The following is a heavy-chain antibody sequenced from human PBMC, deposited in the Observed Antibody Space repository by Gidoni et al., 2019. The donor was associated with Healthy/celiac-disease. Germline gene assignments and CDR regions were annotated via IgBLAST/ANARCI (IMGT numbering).Heavy chain of an antibody. CDR1: GFTFSSYA. D-gene: IGHD5-12*01. V-gene: IGHV3-23*01. CDR3: AKRTCRDGYNCPLDY. CDR2: ISGSGGST. J-gene: IGHJ4*02. Sequence: EVHLLESVGGLVQPGGSLRLSCAASGFTFSSYAMSWVGQAPGKGLGWVSAISGSGGSTYYADSVKGQFTISRDNSKNTLYLQMNSLRAEDTAVYYCAKRTCRDGYNCPLDYWGQGTLVTVSS.